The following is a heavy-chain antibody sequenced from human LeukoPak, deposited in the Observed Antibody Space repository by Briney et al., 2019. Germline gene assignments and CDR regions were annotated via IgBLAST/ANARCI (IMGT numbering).Heavy chain of an antibody. V-gene: IGHV1-69*13. J-gene: IGHJ5*02. CDR2: IIPIFGTA. D-gene: IGHD3-3*01. CDR3: ARVGTYYDFWSGLNWFDP. Sequence: WASVKVSCKASGGTFSSYAISWVRQAPGQGLEWMGGIIPIFGTANYAQKFQGRVTITADESTSTAYMELSSLRSEDTAVYYCARVGTYYDFWSGLNWFDPWGQGTLVTVSS. CDR1: GGTFSSYA.